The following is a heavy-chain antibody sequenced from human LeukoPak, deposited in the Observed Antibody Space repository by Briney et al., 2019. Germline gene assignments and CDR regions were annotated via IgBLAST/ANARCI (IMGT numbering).Heavy chain of an antibody. V-gene: IGHV3-74*01. CDR3: VRDSNLSFDY. CDR2: ISTDGTAT. Sequence: GGSLRLSCAASGLTLSRHWMHWVRHAPGKGLVWVSQISTDGTATTYADSVKGRSTISRDNAKDTLYLQMNSLRAEDTAVYYCVRDSNLSFDYWGQGSLVTVSS. J-gene: IGHJ4*02. D-gene: IGHD2/OR15-2a*01. CDR1: GLTLSRHW.